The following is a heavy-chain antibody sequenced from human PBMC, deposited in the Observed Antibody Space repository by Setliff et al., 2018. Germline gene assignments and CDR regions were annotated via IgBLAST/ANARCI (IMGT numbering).Heavy chain of an antibody. CDR3: ASHGGNSLSIYY. V-gene: IGHV1-8*02. CDR2: MNPNSGNT. D-gene: IGHD2-21*02. Sequence: GASVKVSCKASGYTFTSYDINWVRQATGQGLEWMGWMNPNSGNTGYAQKFQGRVTMTRNTSISTAYMDLSSLRSEDTAVYYCASHGGNSLSIYYWGQGTLVTVSS. J-gene: IGHJ4*02. CDR1: GYTFTSYD.